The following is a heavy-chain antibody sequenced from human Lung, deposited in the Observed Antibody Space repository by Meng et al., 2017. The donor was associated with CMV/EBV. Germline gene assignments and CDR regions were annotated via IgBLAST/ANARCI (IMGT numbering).Heavy chain of an antibody. CDR2: INPNSGDT. D-gene: IGHD4-17*01. Sequence: SXXVSXKTFGYTFTGYYIHWVRQAPGPGLEWMGWINPNSGDTTYAQNFQGRVTMTRDTSITTAYMELSRLRSDDTAVYYCARLDDYGDTSKFDVWGQGTXVTVSS. J-gene: IGHJ6*02. V-gene: IGHV1-2*02. CDR1: GYTFTGYY. CDR3: ARLDDYGDTSKFDV.